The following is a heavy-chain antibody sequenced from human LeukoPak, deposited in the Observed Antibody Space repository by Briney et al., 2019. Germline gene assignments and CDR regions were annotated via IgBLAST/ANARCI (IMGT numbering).Heavy chain of an antibody. CDR1: GYSFTSYG. D-gene: IGHD1/OR15-1a*01. CDR2: ISGYNGHT. CDR3: ARDVNRAKYEDAFEI. J-gene: IGHJ3*02. V-gene: IGHV1-18*01. Sequence: AASVKVSCKASGYSFTSYGISWVRQAPGQGLEWMGWISGYNGHTYYAQNLQGRVTMTTDTSTTTVYMELRSLRSDDTAVYYCARDVNRAKYEDAFEIWGQGTMVTVSS.